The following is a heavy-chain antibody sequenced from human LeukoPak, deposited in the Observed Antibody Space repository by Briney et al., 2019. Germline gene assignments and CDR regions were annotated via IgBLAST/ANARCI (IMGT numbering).Heavy chain of an antibody. CDR1: GFTFSDYY. D-gene: IGHD3-9*01. Sequence: GGSLRLSCAASGFTFSDYYMSWIRQAPGKGLEGVSYISSSGSTIYYADSVKGRFTISRDNAKNSLYLQMNSLRAEDTAVYYCARDFRYFDWLLYQPHLDYWGQGTLVTVSS. CDR2: ISSSGSTI. V-gene: IGHV3-11*01. CDR3: ARDFRYFDWLLYQPHLDY. J-gene: IGHJ4*02.